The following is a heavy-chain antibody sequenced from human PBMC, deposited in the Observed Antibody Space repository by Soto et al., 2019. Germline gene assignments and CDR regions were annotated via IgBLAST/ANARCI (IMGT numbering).Heavy chain of an antibody. D-gene: IGHD6-13*01. J-gene: IGHJ4*01. Sequence: RTVTCAITGKSIACNCVGASSVKKTPSRGLEWLGRTYYRSKWYYEYAVSVRGRITINPDTSKNQYSLQLNSVTPEDTAVYFGARGEQYSRTISAYWGNGTLVTVSS. CDR3: ARGEQYSRTISAY. CDR2: TYYRSKWYY. CDR1: GKSIACNCVG. V-gene: IGHV6-1*01.